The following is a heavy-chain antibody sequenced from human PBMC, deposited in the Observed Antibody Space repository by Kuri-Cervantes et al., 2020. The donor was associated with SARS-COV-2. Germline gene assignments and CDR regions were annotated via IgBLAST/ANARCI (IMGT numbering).Heavy chain of an antibody. CDR2: ISRSGGST. J-gene: IGHJ4*02. V-gene: IGHV3-23*01. CDR1: GFNFRNYG. D-gene: IGHD1-26*01. CDR3: AKDLKWDLAAEYFDY. Sequence: GGSLRLSCAASGFNFRNYGMAWVRQAPGKGLEWVSAISRSGGSTFSADSVQGRFTVSRDNSKNTLYLQMSTLRAEDTALYFCAKDLKWDLAAEYFDYWGQGTPVTVSS.